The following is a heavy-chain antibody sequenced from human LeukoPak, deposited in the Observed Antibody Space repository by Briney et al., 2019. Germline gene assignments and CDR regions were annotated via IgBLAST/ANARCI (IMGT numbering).Heavy chain of an antibody. Sequence: GGSLRLSCAASTFILSIYEIKWVRHAQGKGLEWVSYISSSGSTIYYADSVKGRFTISRDNAKNSLYLQMNSLRAEDTAVYYCARVYGSGSPLSYFDYWGQGTLVTVSS. J-gene: IGHJ4*02. CDR1: TFILSIYE. CDR3: ARVYGSGSPLSYFDY. D-gene: IGHD3-10*01. V-gene: IGHV3-48*03. CDR2: ISSSGSTI.